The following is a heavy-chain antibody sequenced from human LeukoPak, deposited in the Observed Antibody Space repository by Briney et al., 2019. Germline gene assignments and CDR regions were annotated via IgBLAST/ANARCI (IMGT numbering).Heavy chain of an antibody. CDR1: GGSFSGYY. D-gene: IGHD2-15*01. V-gene: IGHV4-34*01. CDR3: ARKIPCSGGSCYPINI. J-gene: IGHJ3*02. Sequence: SETLSLTCAVYGGSFSGYYWSWIRQPPGKGLEWIGEINHSGSTNYNPSLKSLVTISVNTSKNQFSLKLSSVTAADTAVYYCARKIPCSGGSCYPINIWGQGTMVTVSS. CDR2: INHSGST.